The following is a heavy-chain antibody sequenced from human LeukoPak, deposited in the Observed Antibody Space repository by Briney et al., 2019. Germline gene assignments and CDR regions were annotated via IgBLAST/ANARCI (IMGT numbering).Heavy chain of an antibody. CDR2: INGDGSST. Sequence: QSGGSLRLSCAASGFIFSSYWMHWVRQAPGKGLVWVSRINGDGSSTNYADSMKGRFTISRDNAKNTLCLQMNSLRAEDTAVYYCTRGFWGWEVDYWGQGTLATVSS. V-gene: IGHV3-74*01. CDR1: GFIFSSYW. J-gene: IGHJ4*02. D-gene: IGHD3-3*01. CDR3: TRGFWGWEVDY.